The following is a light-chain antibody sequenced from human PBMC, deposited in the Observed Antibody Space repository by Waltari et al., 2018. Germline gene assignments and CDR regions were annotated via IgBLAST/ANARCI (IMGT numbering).Light chain of an antibody. CDR2: LGS. V-gene: IGKV2-28*01. CDR3: MQALQTWT. Sequence: DIVMTQSPLSLPVTPGEPASTPCRSSQSLLHSNGYTYLDWYLQKPGQSPQLLIYLGSNRASGVPDRFSGSGSGTDFTLKISRVEAEDVGVYYCMQALQTWTFGQGTKVEIK. J-gene: IGKJ1*01. CDR1: QSLLHSNGYTY.